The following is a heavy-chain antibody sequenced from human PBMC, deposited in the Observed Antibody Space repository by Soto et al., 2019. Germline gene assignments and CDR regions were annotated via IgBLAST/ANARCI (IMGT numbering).Heavy chain of an antibody. CDR3: ARDLGNRGYSYGYQQGYYGMDV. J-gene: IGHJ6*02. Sequence: GGSLRLSCAASGFTFSSYGMHWVRQAPGKGLEWVAVISYDGSNKYYADSVKGRFTISRDNSKNTLYLQMNSLRAEDTAVYYCARDLGNRGYSYGYQQGYYGMDVWGQGTTVTVSS. CDR2: ISYDGSNK. V-gene: IGHV3-30*19. CDR1: GFTFSSYG. D-gene: IGHD5-18*01.